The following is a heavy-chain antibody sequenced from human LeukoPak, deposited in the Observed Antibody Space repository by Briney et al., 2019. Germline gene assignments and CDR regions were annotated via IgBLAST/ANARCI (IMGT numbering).Heavy chain of an antibody. CDR1: GYSISSGYY. CDR3: ARDGVPYYDFWSGYYTGMSY. Sequence: SSETLSLTCTVSGYSISSGYYWGWIRQPPGKGLEWIGSIYHSGSTYYNPSLKSRVTISVDTSKNQFSLKLSSVTAADTAVYYCARDGVPYYDFWSGYYTGMSYWGQGTLVTVSS. D-gene: IGHD3-3*01. J-gene: IGHJ4*02. CDR2: IYHSGST. V-gene: IGHV4-38-2*02.